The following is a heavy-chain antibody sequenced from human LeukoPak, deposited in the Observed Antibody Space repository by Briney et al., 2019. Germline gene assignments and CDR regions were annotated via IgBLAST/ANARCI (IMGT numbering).Heavy chain of an antibody. CDR3: ARRTVTSREGFEY. V-gene: IGHV4-39*01. CDR2: ISYSGTT. D-gene: IGHD4-17*01. Sequence: SETLSLTCTVSGGSIRSSGYYWGWIRQPPGEGLEWIGSISYSGTTFYNPSLKSRVTISADTSKNQFSLRLSSVTAADTAVYYCARRTVTSREGFEYWGQGTLSPSPQ. CDR1: GGSIRSSGYY. J-gene: IGHJ4*02.